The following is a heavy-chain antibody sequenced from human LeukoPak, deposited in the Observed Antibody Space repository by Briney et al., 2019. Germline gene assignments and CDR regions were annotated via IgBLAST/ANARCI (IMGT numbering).Heavy chain of an antibody. J-gene: IGHJ4*02. Sequence: NSSETLSLTCAVSGYSIRSGYYWGWIRQPPGKGLEWIGSVFSGNTHYNPPLKSRVTMSVDTSKNQLYLDLGSVPAADTAVYYCARLRGSYYYFESWGQGTLVTVSS. CDR1: GYSIRSGYY. V-gene: IGHV4-38-2*01. CDR2: VFSGNT. CDR3: ARLRGSYYYFES. D-gene: IGHD1-26*01.